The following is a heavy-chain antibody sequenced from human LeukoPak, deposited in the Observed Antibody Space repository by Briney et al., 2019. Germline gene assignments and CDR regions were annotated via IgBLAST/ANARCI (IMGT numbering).Heavy chain of an antibody. J-gene: IGHJ4*02. V-gene: IGHV3-33*06. CDR2: IWNDGTNK. CDR3: AKDGGSYSVDS. CDR1: GFTFSNYG. Sequence: GRSLRLSCAASGFTFSNYGMHWVRQAPGQGLEWVAVIWNDGTNKDYVDSVKGRFTISRDNFKNTLYLQMNSLRAEDTAVYYCAKDGGSYSVDSWGQGTLVTVSS. D-gene: IGHD1-26*01.